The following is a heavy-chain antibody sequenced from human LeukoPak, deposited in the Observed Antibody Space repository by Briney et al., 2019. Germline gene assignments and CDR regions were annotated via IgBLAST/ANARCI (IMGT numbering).Heavy chain of an antibody. CDR2: ISGSGGST. CDR3: ARDLTPYYDSSGYYVDFDY. CDR1: GFTFSSYA. D-gene: IGHD3-22*01. V-gene: IGHV3-23*01. Sequence: GGSLRLSCAASGFTFSSYAMSWVRQAPGKGLEWVSAISGSGGSTYYADSVKGRFTISRDNSKNTLYLQMNSLRAEDTAVYYCARDLTPYYDSSGYYVDFDYWGQGTLVTVSS. J-gene: IGHJ4*02.